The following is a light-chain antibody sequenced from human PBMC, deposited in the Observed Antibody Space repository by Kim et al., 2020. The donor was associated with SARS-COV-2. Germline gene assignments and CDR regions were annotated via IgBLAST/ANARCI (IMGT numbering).Light chain of an antibody. Sequence: DIMLTQSPDTLSLSPGERATLSCRASETLKGTYLVWYQQRPGQAPRRLIYGASNRATGIPDRFSGSVSGTAFTLTITRLEPEDFAVYYCQQYARSPRTFGQGTKVDIK. CDR2: GAS. CDR1: ETLKGTY. J-gene: IGKJ1*01. V-gene: IGKV3-20*01. CDR3: QQYARSPRT.